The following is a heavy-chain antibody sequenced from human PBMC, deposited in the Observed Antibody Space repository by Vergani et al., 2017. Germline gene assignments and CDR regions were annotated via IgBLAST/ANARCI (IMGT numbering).Heavy chain of an antibody. CDR2: IYPGDSDT. J-gene: IGHJ6*02. V-gene: IGHV5-51*03. Sequence: EVQLVQSGAEVKKPGESLKISCKGSGYSFTSYWIGWVRQMPGKGLEWMGIIYPGDSDTSYSPSFQGQVTISADTSISTAYLQGSSLRASNTAMYYCARLQYCSSTSCYTDYYYGMDVWGQGTTVTVSS. D-gene: IGHD2-2*02. CDR3: ARLQYCSSTSCYTDYYYGMDV. CDR1: GYSFTSYW.